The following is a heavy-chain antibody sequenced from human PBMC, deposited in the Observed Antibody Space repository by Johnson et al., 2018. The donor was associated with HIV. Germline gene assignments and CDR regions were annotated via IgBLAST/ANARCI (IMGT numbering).Heavy chain of an antibody. Sequence: VQLVESGGGLVQPGRSLRLSCAASGFTFDDYGMNWVRQVPGEGLEWVSGIKGNGDSTGYADSVKGRFTISRDNAKNSLYLQMNSLRAEDTALYYCVKDQWGKWYSGTYGGAFDIWGQGTMVTVSS. CDR2: IKGNGDST. V-gene: IGHV3-20*04. D-gene: IGHD1-26*01. CDR3: VKDQWGKWYSGTYGGAFDI. CDR1: GFTFDDYG. J-gene: IGHJ3*02.